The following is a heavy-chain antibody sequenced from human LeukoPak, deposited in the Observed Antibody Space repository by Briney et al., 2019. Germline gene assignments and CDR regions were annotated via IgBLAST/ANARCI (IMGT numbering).Heavy chain of an antibody. CDR3: AKDVEYYYDSSGSGN. D-gene: IGHD3-22*01. CDR2: ISGSGGST. J-gene: IGHJ4*02. Sequence: GGSLRLSCAASGFTFSSYAMSWVRQAPGKGLEWVSAISGSGGSTYYADSVKGRFTISRDNSKNTLYLQMNSLRAEDTAVYYCAKDVEYYYDSSGSGNWGQGTLVTVSS. CDR1: GFTFSSYA. V-gene: IGHV3-23*01.